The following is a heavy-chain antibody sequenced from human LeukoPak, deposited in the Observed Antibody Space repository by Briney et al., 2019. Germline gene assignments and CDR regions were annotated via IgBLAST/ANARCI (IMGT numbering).Heavy chain of an antibody. CDR2: INHGGST. D-gene: IGHD2-15*01. J-gene: IGHJ4*02. V-gene: IGHV4-34*01. Sequence: PSETLSLTCTVNGGSFSDYYWTWIRQPPGKGLEWIGEINHGGSTNYNPSLKSRVTMSVDTSKNQFSLKLSSVTAADTAVYYCARGIAIGYCSGGSCYPFDYWGQGTLVTVSS. CDR1: GGSFSDYY. CDR3: ARGIAIGYCSGGSCYPFDY.